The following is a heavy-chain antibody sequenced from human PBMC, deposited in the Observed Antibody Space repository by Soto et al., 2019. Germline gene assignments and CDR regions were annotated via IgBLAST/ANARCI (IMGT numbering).Heavy chain of an antibody. D-gene: IGHD6-6*01. CDR2: ISGSDDST. CDR1: GFTFSSYA. Sequence: EVQLLESGGGLVQPGESLRLSCAASGFTFSSYAMSWVRQAPGKGLEWVSVISGSDDSTYYADSVKGRFTISRDNAKNTLYLQMNSLRVEDTAVYYCSKRSSSSTFDYWGQGPLVTVSS. CDR3: SKRSSSSTFDY. J-gene: IGHJ4*02. V-gene: IGHV3-23*01.